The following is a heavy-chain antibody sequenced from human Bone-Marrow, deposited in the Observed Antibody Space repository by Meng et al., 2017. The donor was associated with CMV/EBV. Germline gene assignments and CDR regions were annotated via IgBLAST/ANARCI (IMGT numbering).Heavy chain of an antibody. Sequence: GESLEISCAVSGFSFNDYGMHWVRQTPGKGLEWLTFITFDGSNTYYADSVKGRFTISRDNSKNTLYLQMNSLRNDDTAVYYCARAMIIAARALDFWGQGTLVTVSS. D-gene: IGHD6-6*01. V-gene: IGHV3-30*03. CDR3: ARAMIIAARALDF. J-gene: IGHJ4*02. CDR1: GFSFNDYG. CDR2: ITFDGSNT.